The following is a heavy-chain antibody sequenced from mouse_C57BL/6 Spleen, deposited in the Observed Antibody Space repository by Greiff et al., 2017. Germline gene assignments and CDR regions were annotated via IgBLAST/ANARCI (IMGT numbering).Heavy chain of an antibody. CDR2: IHPNSGST. D-gene: IGHD1-1*01. J-gene: IGHJ1*03. CDR1: GYTFTSYW. CDR3: ARDPITTVVARYWYFDV. V-gene: IGHV1-64*01. Sequence: QVQLQQPGAELVKPGASVKLSCKASGYTFTSYWMHWVKQRPGQGLEWIGMIHPNSGSTNYNEKFKSKATLTVDKSSSTAYMQLSSLTSEDSAVYYCARDPITTVVARYWYFDVWGTGTTVTVSS.